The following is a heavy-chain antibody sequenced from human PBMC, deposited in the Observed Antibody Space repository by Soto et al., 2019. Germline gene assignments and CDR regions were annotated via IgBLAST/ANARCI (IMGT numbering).Heavy chain of an antibody. J-gene: IGHJ4*02. V-gene: IGHV3-30*18. D-gene: IGHD2-2*02. CDR3: AKSPNFYCSSPNCYKYYFDH. Sequence: PXVSLRLSCAASGFTFNTYGMHWVRQAPGKGLEWVAVISYDGSEKYYVDSVKGRFTISKDNSKNTLYLQMNSLRPEDTAVYYCAKSPNFYCSSPNCYKYYFDHWGQGTRVTVSS. CDR2: ISYDGSEK. CDR1: GFTFNTYG.